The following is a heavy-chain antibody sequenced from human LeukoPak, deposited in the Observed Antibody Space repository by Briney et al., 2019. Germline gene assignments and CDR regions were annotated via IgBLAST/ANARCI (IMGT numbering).Heavy chain of an antibody. J-gene: IGHJ5*02. CDR2: INHSGST. V-gene: IGHV4-34*01. D-gene: IGHD4-17*01. Sequence: SETLSLTCAVYGGSFSGYYWSWIRQPPGKGLEWIGEINHSGSTNYNPSLKSRVTISVDTSKNQFSLKLTSVTAADTAVYYCARDLYGDYGWFDPWGQGTLVTVSS. CDR1: GGSFSGYY. CDR3: ARDLYGDYGWFDP.